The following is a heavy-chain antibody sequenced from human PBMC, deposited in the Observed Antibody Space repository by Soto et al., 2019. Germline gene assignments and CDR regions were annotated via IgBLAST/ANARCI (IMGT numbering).Heavy chain of an antibody. CDR3: ARDSRREVDSGGYYYYDMDV. V-gene: IGHV4-31*03. Sequence: PSETLSLTCTVSGGSISSGVYYWSWIRQHPGKGLEWIGYIHHSGSAYYHPSLKSRVAISVDTSKNQFSLRLTSVTAADTGVYFCARDSRREVDSGGYYYYDMDVWGQGTTVTVSS. CDR2: IHHSGSA. D-gene: IGHD3-22*01. J-gene: IGHJ6*02. CDR1: GGSISSGVYY.